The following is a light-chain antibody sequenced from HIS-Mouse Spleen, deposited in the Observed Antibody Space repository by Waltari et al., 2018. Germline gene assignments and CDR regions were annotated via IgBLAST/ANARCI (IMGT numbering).Light chain of an antibody. V-gene: IGLV1-40*01. Sequence: QSVLTQPPSVSGAPGQRVTISGPGSSSNIGASSVVHWYPHLPGTAPNLLTYGNSNRPSGVPDRFSGSKSGTSASLAITGLQAEDEADYYCQSYDSSLSGSVFGGGTKLTVL. J-gene: IGLJ3*02. CDR2: GNS. CDR1: SSNIGASSV. CDR3: QSYDSSLSGSV.